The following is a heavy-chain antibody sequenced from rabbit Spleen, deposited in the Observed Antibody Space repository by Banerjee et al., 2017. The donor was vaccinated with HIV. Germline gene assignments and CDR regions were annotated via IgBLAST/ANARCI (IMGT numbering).Heavy chain of an antibody. Sequence: QQQLEESGGDLVKPGASLTLTCTASGFDLNNNAMYWVRQAPGKGLEWIGCIHAGSSGSTYYASWVNGRFTISKTSSTTVTLQMTSLTAADTATYFCARDDTGDNGYEMWGPGTLVTVS. CDR2: IHAGSSGST. CDR3: ARDDTGDNGYEM. J-gene: IGHJ4*01. V-gene: IGHV1S45*01. D-gene: IGHD1-1*01. CDR1: GFDLNNNA.